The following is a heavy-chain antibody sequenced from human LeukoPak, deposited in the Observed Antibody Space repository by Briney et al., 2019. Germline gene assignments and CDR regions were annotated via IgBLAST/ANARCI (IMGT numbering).Heavy chain of an antibody. V-gene: IGHV4-30-2*01. Sequence: SETLSLTCAVSGGSISSGGYSWSWIRQPPGKGLEWIGYIYHSGSTYYNPSLKSRVTISVDRSKNQFSLKLSSVTAADTAVYYCARTSIAARRANAFDIWGQGTMVTVSS. D-gene: IGHD6-6*01. CDR3: ARTSIAARRANAFDI. J-gene: IGHJ3*02. CDR2: IYHSGST. CDR1: GGSISSGGYS.